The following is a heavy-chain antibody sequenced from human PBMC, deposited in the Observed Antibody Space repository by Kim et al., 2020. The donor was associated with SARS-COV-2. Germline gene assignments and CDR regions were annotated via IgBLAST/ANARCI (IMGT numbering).Heavy chain of an antibody. V-gene: IGHV3-9*01. Sequence: GRFTISRDNAKNSLYLQMNSLRAEDTALYYCAKAAAPTIAARPFNWYFDLWGRGTLVTVSS. J-gene: IGHJ2*01. CDR3: AKAAAPTIAARPFNWYFDL. D-gene: IGHD6-6*01.